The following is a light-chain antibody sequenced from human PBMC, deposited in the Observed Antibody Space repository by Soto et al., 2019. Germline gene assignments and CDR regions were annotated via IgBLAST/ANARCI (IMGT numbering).Light chain of an antibody. CDR2: GES. CDR1: QSVSSN. J-gene: IGKJ4*01. CDR3: QQYNYWFF. V-gene: IGKV3-15*01. Sequence: EIVMTQSPATLSVSPGERATLSCRASQSVSSNLAWYQQKPGQAPRLLIYGESTRATGIPARFSGSGSGTEFTLTISSLQSEDFAVYYCQQYNYWFFFGGGTKVEIK.